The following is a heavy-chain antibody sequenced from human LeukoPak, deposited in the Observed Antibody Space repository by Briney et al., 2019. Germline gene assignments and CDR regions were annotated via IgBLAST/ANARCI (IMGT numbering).Heavy chain of an antibody. Sequence: AASLNSSYTGSGYSFTNYWIDWRRHIPGKGVEWVVINYRGGSDTRYSPYFQGQVTISAEKSISTAYLQWSSLKASDTAMYYCARRWNGEFDYWVEGRMLTVCS. CDR2: NYRGGSDT. V-gene: IGHV5-51*01. D-gene: IGHD1-1*01. J-gene: IGHJ4*02. CDR1: GYSFTNYW. CDR3: ARRWNGEFDY.